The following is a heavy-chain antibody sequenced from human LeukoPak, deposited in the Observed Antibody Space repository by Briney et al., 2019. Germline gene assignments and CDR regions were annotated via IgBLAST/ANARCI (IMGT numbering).Heavy chain of an antibody. CDR3: ARDLNV. CDR1: GFTISNTY. Sequence: GGSLRLSCAASGFTISNTYISWVRQAPGKGPEWVSVTYVGGNTDSADFVKDRFTISTDDSENTLYLHMNNLKAEDTAVYYCARDLNVWGQGTLVTVSS. CDR2: TYVGGNT. V-gene: IGHV3-66*01. J-gene: IGHJ4*02.